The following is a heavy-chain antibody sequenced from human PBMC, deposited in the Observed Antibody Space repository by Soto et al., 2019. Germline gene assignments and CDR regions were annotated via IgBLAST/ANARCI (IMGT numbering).Heavy chain of an antibody. CDR3: ARGQYDILPLSWFAP. V-gene: IGHV4-34*01. D-gene: IGHD3-9*01. Sequence: SETLSLTCTVSGGSFSGYYWSWIRQPPGKGLEWIGEINHSGSTNYNPSLKSRVTISVDTSKNQFSLKLSSVTAADTAVYYCARGQYDILPLSWFAPWGQGTLVTVSS. CDR1: GGSFSGYY. J-gene: IGHJ5*02. CDR2: INHSGST.